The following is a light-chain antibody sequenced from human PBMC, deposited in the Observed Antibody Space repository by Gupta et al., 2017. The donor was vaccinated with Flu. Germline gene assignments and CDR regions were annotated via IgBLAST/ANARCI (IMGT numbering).Light chain of an antibody. CDR3: AAWDDSRSGWV. CDR2: RNN. J-gene: IGLJ3*02. V-gene: IGLV1-47*01. CDR1: SSNIGSNY. Sequence: QSVLTQPPSTSGTPGQRVTISCSGSSSNIGSNYVYWYRQLPGTAPKLLVYRNNQRPSGVPERFSGSKSGTSASLAISGLRSEDEADYYCAAWDDSRSGWVFGGGTKLTVL.